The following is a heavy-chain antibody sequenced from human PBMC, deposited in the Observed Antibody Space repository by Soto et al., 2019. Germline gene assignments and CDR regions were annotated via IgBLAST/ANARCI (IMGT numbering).Heavy chain of an antibody. V-gene: IGHV3-74*01. D-gene: IGHD6-13*01. CDR3: ARDRGSSWPFDY. J-gene: IGHJ4*02. CDR1: GFTFRSYW. CDR2: INNDGSST. Sequence: GGSLRLSCAASGFTFRSYWMHWVRQAPGKGLEWVSVINNDGSSTNYADSVKGRFTISRDNSKNTLYLQMNSLRAEDTAVYYCARDRGSSWPFDYWGQGTLVTVSS.